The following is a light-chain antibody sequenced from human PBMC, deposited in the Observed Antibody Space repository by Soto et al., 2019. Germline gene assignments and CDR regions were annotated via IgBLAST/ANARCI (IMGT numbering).Light chain of an antibody. J-gene: IGKJ3*01. V-gene: IGKV1-5*01. CDR2: DAS. CDR3: QQYNSYPFT. CDR1: QSISTW. Sequence: IPMTQSPSTLSASVGDRVTITCRASQSISTWLAWYQKKPGKAPKFLIYDASSLQSGVPSRFSGSGSGTELTLTISRMQPDDFATYYCQQYNSYPFTFGPGTKVDVK.